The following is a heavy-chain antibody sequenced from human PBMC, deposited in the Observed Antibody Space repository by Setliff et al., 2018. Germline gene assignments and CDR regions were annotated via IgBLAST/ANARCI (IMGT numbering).Heavy chain of an antibody. CDR2: INPDSGDT. D-gene: IGHD3-22*01. CDR3: ARGGGSSYLYDSRGSEYFQF. CDR1: GYTFVGYY. J-gene: IGHJ1*01. Sequence: GASVKVSCKASGYTFVGYYLHWVRQAPGQGLEWMGWINPDSGDTNYAQKFQGRVTMTRDTSLQTAYLELSSLRSDDTAVYYCARGGGSSYLYDSRGSEYFQFWGQGALVTVSS. V-gene: IGHV1-2*02.